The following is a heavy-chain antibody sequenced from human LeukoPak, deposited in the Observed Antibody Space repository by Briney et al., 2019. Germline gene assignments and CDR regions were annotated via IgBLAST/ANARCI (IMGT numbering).Heavy chain of an antibody. Sequence: ASVKVSCKASGYTFTGYYMHWVRQAPGKGLEWMGGFDPEDGETIYAQKFQGRVTMTEDTSTDTAYMELSSLRSEDTAVYYCATGALDTAKVNEPKGRYYYYYYMDVWGKGTTVTISS. J-gene: IGHJ6*03. V-gene: IGHV1-24*01. CDR1: GYTFTGYY. CDR2: FDPEDGET. CDR3: ATGALDTAKVNEPKGRYYYYYYMDV. D-gene: IGHD5-18*01.